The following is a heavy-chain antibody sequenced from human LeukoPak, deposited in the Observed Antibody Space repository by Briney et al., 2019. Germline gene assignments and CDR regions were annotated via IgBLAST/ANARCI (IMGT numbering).Heavy chain of an antibody. CDR3: ARHYGP. CDR1: GGSISSSFNY. CDR2: IYESGSA. V-gene: IGHV4-39*01. Sequence: PSETLSLTCTVSGGSISSSFNYWAWIRQPPGKGLEWIGSIYESGSAYYNPSLKRRITMSVDTSGNQFSLKLTSVTAADTAVYYCARHYGPWGQGTLVTVSS. J-gene: IGHJ5*02. D-gene: IGHD3-16*01.